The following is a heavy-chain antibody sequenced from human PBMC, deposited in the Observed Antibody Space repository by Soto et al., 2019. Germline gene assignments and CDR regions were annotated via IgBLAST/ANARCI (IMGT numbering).Heavy chain of an antibody. CDR3: ARATRRYGDSDY. Sequence: SETLSLTCTVSGGSISSYYWSWIRQPPGKGVEWIGYIYYSGSTNYNPSLKSRVTISVDTSRNQFSLKLSSVTAADTAVYYCARATRRYGDSDYWGQGTLVTVSS. V-gene: IGHV4-59*01. CDR1: GGSISSYY. J-gene: IGHJ4*02. CDR2: IYYSGST. D-gene: IGHD4-17*01.